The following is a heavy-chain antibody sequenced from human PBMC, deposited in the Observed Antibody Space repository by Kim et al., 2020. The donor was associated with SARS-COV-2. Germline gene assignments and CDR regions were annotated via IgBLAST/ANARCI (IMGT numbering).Heavy chain of an antibody. V-gene: IGHV3-21*04. CDR3: ASDYGSTGTTFAPDY. D-gene: IGHD1-1*01. J-gene: IGHJ4*01. CDR2: ISSSSNYT. CDR1: GFTFSSYT. Sequence: GGSLRLSCAASGFTFSSYTMNWVRQAPGKGLEWVSSISSSSNYTCHADSVKGRFTISRDKSKNSLYLQMNNLRADDTAVYYCASDYGSTGTTFAPDYWG.